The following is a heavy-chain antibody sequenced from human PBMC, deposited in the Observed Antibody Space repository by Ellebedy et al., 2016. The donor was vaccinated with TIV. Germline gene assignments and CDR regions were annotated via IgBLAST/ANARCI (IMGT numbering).Heavy chain of an antibody. V-gene: IGHV4-59*01. CDR2: IFYSGST. D-gene: IGHD1-26*01. CDR3: ARGPTRHYFDY. J-gene: IGHJ4*02. CDR1: GGSISDYY. Sequence: SETLSLTXTVSGGSISDYYWSWIRQSPGKGLEWIGSIFYSGSTNYNPSLKSRVTISVDTSKNQFSLRLTSVTAADTAVFYCARGPTRHYFDYWGQGTLVTVSS.